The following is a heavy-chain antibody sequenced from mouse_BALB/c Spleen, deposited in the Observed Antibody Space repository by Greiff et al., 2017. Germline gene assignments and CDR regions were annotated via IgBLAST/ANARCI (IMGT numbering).Heavy chain of an antibody. CDR1: GFSLSTYGIE. Sequence: QVTLKVSGPGILQPSQTLSLTCSFSGFSLSTYGIEVGWIRQPSGKGLEWLAHIWWNDNKYYNTALKSRLTISKDTSNNQVFLKIASVDTADTATYYCALLAYYRYDGGAMDYWGQGTSVTVSS. D-gene: IGHD2-14*01. V-gene: IGHV8-11*01. CDR3: ALLAYYRYDGGAMDY. J-gene: IGHJ4*01. CDR2: IWWNDNK.